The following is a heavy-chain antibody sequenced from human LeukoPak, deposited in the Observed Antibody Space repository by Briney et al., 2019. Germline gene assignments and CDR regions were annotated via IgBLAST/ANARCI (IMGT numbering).Heavy chain of an antibody. CDR2: INPNSGDT. V-gene: IGHV1-2*02. CDR1: GYIFTGYY. J-gene: IGHJ4*02. Sequence: ASVKVSCKASGYIFTGYYMHWVRQAPGQGLEWMGWINPNSGDTNYAQKFQGRVTMSRDTSISTAYMELSRLRSDDTAVYYCARVRYRLAETYIDYWGQGTLVTVSS. CDR3: ARVRYRLAETYIDY. D-gene: IGHD3-16*01.